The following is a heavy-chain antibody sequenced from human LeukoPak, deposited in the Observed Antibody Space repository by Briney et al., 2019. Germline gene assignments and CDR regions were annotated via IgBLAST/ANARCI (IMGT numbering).Heavy chain of an antibody. D-gene: IGHD3-22*01. CDR3: ARLTPQGITMIDDAFDI. CDR2: MNPNSGNT. V-gene: IGHV1-8*01. Sequence: ASVKVSCKASGYTFTSYDINWVRQATGQGLEWMGWMNPNSGNTGCAQKFQGRVTMTRNTSISTAYMELSSLRSEDTAVYYCARLTPQGITMIDDAFDIWGQGTMVTVSS. CDR1: GYTFTSYD. J-gene: IGHJ3*02.